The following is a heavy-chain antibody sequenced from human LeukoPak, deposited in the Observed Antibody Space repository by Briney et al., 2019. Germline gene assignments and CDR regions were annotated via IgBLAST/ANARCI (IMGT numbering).Heavy chain of an antibody. CDR3: ARAGYDILTGYYYYFDY. CDR2: INSDASST. Sequence: GESLRLSCAASGFTFSSYWMHWVRQAPGKGLVWVSRINSDASSTSYADSVKGRFTISRDNAKNALYLQMNSLRAEDTAVYYCARAGYDILTGYYYYFDYWGQGTLVTVSS. J-gene: IGHJ4*02. V-gene: IGHV3-74*01. CDR1: GFTFSSYW. D-gene: IGHD3-9*01.